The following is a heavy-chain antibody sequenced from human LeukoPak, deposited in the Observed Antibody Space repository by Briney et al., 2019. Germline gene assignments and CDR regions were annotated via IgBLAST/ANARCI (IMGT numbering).Heavy chain of an antibody. V-gene: IGHV6-1*01. CDR3: ARVRNGNFDY. CDR2: TYYRSKWYN. D-gene: IGHD1-14*01. Sequence: SQTLSLTCVISGDSVSNTAAGWSWIRQSPSRGLEWLGRTYYRSKWYNDYAVSVKSRITINPDTSKNQFSLQLNSVTPEDTAVYYCARVRNGNFDYWGQGTLVTVSS. CDR1: GDSVSNTAAG. J-gene: IGHJ4*02.